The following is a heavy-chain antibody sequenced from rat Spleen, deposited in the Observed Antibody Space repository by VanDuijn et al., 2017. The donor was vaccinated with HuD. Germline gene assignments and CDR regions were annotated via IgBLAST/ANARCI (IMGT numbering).Heavy chain of an antibody. CDR1: GFTFSDYT. CDR3: ARHRNFGGIPFDF. CDR2: IFDDGSNT. D-gene: IGHD1-11*01. V-gene: IGHV5-17*01. Sequence: EVQLVESGGGLVQPGRSLKLSCSASGFTFSDYTMAWVRQAPKKGLEWVAAIFDDGSNTFYRDSVKGRFTISRDNAKSTLYLQVDSLRSEDTAIYYCARHRNFGGIPFDFWGQGVMVTVSS. J-gene: IGHJ2*01.